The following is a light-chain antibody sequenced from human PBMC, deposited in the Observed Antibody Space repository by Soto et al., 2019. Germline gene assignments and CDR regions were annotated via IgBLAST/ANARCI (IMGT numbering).Light chain of an antibody. V-gene: IGKV3-20*01. CDR1: RSLSSSY. Sequence: EIVLTQSPGTLSLSPGERATLSCRASRSLSSSYVVWYQQKPGQAPRLLIYAASRRATGIPDRFSGSGSATEYTLTISRFEPEYFAVYYCQQQGTFGQGTKLEIK. CDR3: QQQGT. J-gene: IGKJ2*01. CDR2: AAS.